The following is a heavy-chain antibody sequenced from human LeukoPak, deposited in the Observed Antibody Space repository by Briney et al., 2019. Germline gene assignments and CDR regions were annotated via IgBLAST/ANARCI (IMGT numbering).Heavy chain of an antibody. J-gene: IGHJ4*02. D-gene: IGHD3-10*01. CDR3: AKDPRRITIVRTSGFSFDY. Sequence: GASVKVSCKASGYTFTDYHMHWVRQAPGQGLEWMGRINPNRGGTKYVQKFQGRVTMTRDTSISTAYMELSRLTSDDTAVYYCAKDPRRITIVRTSGFSFDYWGQGTLVTVSS. CDR1: GYTFTDYH. CDR2: INPNRGGT. V-gene: IGHV1-2*06.